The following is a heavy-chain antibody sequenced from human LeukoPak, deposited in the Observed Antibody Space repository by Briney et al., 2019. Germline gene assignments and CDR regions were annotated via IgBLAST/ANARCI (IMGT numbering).Heavy chain of an antibody. CDR1: GFTFDDYA. Sequence: AGGALRLSSAASGFTFDDYAMHWGRHGPGKGLECVSLISGNGDSTYYGDSVKGRFSISRDNIKTTLYLQMNSLRTEDTALYYCAKDIEAGTAGFSFDYWGQGTLVTVSS. D-gene: IGHD2-21*02. CDR2: ISGNGDST. J-gene: IGHJ4*02. V-gene: IGHV3-43*02. CDR3: AKDIEAGTAGFSFDY.